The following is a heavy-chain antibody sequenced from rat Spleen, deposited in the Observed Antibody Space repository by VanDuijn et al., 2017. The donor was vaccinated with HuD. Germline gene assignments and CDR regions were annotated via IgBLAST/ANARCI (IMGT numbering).Heavy chain of an antibody. Sequence: QVQLKESGPGLVQPSQTLSRTCPVSGVSLNSYRVRWVRQPPRTGLEWMGIMWSDGDTSYNSALKSRLSISRDTSKSQVFLKMNRLQTEDTAIYYCTGAPGKGYVMYAWGQGTAVTVSS. CDR1: GVSLNSYR. J-gene: IGHJ4*01. D-gene: IGHD1-12*02. V-gene: IGHV2-32*01. CDR2: MWSDGDT. CDR3: TGAPGKGYVMYA.